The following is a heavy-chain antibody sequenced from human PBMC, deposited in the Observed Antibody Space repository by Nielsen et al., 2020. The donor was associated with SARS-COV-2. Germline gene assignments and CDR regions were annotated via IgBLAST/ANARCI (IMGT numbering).Heavy chain of an antibody. CDR2: IYYSGST. CDR3: ARASSGYLYYFDY. J-gene: IGHJ4*02. V-gene: IGHV4-31*03. D-gene: IGHD3-22*01. Sequence: SETLSLTCTVSGGSISSGGYYWSWIRQHPGKGLEWIGYIYYSGSTYYNPSLKSRVTISVDTSKNQFSLKLSSVTAADTAVYYCARASSGYLYYFDYWGQGTLVTVSS. CDR1: GGSISSGGYY.